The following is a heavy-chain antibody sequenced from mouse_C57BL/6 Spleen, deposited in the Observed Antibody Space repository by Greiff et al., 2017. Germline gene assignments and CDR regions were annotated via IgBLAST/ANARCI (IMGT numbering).Heavy chain of an antibody. CDR2: IHPSDSDT. J-gene: IGHJ3*01. Sequence: QVQLQQPGAELVTPGASVKVSCKASGYTFTSYWMHWVKQRPGQGLEWIGRIHPSDSDTNYNQKFKGKATLTVDKSSSTAYMQLSSLTSEDSAVYYCARPHYGSSYWFAYWGQGTLVTVSA. V-gene: IGHV1-74*01. CDR1: GYTFTSYW. CDR3: ARPHYGSSYWFAY. D-gene: IGHD1-1*01.